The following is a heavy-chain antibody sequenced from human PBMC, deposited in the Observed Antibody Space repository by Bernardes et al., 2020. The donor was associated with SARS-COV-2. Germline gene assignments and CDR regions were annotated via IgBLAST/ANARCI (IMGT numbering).Heavy chain of an antibody. CDR1: GYTFTGYY. Sequence: ASVKVSCKASGYTFTGYYLHWVRQAPGQGLEWMGWINPNSGVTNYAQNFQGRVTMTRDTSISTAYMELSRLGSDDTAVYYCARGIADLGTFDYWGQGTLVTVYS. D-gene: IGHD6-13*01. J-gene: IGHJ4*02. CDR3: ARGIADLGTFDY. CDR2: INPNSGVT. V-gene: IGHV1-2*02.